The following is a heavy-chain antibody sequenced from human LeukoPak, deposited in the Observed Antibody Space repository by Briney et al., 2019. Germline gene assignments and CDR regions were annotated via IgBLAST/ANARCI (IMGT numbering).Heavy chain of an antibody. CDR1: GGTFSSYA. CDR3: ARDPKSGDGYNWSFDY. J-gene: IGHJ4*02. CDR2: IIPILGIA. Sequence: SVKVSCKASGGTFSSYAISWVRQAPGQGLEWMGRIIPILGIANYAQKFQGRVTITADKSTSTAYMELSSLRSEDTAVYYCARDPKSGDGYNWSFDYWGQGTLVTVSS. D-gene: IGHD5-24*01. V-gene: IGHV1-69*04.